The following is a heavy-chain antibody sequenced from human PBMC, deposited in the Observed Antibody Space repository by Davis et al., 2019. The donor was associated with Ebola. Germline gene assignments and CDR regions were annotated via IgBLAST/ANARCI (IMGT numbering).Heavy chain of an antibody. J-gene: IGHJ4*02. CDR3: ARDRRLLTGYYRSSLFDY. Sequence: ASVKVSCKASGYTFTSYAMHWVRQAPGQRLEWMGWINAGNGNTKYSQKFQGRVTITRDTSASTAYMELGSLRSEDTAVYYCARDRRLLTGYYRSSLFDYWGQGTLVTVSS. CDR2: INAGNGNT. D-gene: IGHD3-9*01. CDR1: GYTFTSYA. V-gene: IGHV1-3*01.